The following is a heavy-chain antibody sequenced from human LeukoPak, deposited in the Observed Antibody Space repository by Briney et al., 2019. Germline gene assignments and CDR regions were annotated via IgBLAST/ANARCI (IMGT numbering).Heavy chain of an antibody. J-gene: IGHJ4*02. CDR3: AKDLSIAAAGTYDY. V-gene: IGHV3-23*01. Sequence: GGSLRISCAASGFTFSSYAMSWVRQAPGKGLEWVSAISGSGGSTYYADSVKGRFTISRDNSKNTLYLQMNSLRAEDTAVYYCAKDLSIAAAGTYDYWGQGTLVTVSS. CDR1: GFTFSSYA. D-gene: IGHD6-13*01. CDR2: ISGSGGST.